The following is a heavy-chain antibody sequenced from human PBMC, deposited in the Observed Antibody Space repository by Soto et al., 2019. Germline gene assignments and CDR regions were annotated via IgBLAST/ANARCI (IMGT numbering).Heavy chain of an antibody. Sequence: QVQLVQSGAEVKKPGASVKVSCKTSGYTFTTYDITWVRQATGQGLEWMGWMNPNSGNTAYAQKFQGRVTMTRNTSISTAYMGLSSLRSEDTAIYYCARRATRYCSGGSCYSFDPWGQGTLVTVSS. CDR2: MNPNSGNT. J-gene: IGHJ5*02. D-gene: IGHD2-15*01. V-gene: IGHV1-8*01. CDR3: ARRATRYCSGGSCYSFDP. CDR1: GYTFTTYD.